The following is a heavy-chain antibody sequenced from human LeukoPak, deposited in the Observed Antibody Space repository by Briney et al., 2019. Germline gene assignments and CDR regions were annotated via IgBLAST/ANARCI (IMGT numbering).Heavy chain of an antibody. CDR3: ARIGQNYDLDY. J-gene: IGHJ4*02. Sequence: GGSLRLSCAASGFTFSRYEMNWVRQAPGKGLEGVSYISSSGNTKYYADSVKGRFNISRDNAKNSLYLQMNSLRAEDTAVYYCARIGQNYDLDYWGQGTLVTVSS. V-gene: IGHV3-48*03. CDR2: ISSSGNTK. D-gene: IGHD1-7*01. CDR1: GFTFSRYE.